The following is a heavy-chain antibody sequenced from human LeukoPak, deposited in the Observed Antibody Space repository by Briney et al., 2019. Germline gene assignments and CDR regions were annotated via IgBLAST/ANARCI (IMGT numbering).Heavy chain of an antibody. CDR1: GGSISSSSYY. CDR2: IYYSGST. J-gene: IGHJ4*02. Sequence: SETLSLTCTVSGGSISSSSYYWGWIRQPPGKGLEWIGSIYYSGSTYYNPSLKSRVTISVDTSKNQFSLKLSSVTAADTAVYCCARHAVNYDFWSGYPGEVDYWGQGTLVTVSS. CDR3: ARHAVNYDFWSGYPGEVDY. D-gene: IGHD3-3*01. V-gene: IGHV4-39*01.